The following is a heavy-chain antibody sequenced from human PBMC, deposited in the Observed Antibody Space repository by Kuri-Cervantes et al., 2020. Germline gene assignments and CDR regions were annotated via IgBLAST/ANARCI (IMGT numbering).Heavy chain of an antibody. D-gene: IGHD3-3*01. Sequence: ASVKVSCKVSGYTLTELSMHWVRQAPGKGLEWMGGFDPEDGETIYAQKFQGRVTMTEDTSTDTAYMELSSLRAEDTAVYYCARDSHYDFWSGYGYYYYYGMDVWGQGTTVTVSS. J-gene: IGHJ6*02. V-gene: IGHV1-24*01. CDR3: ARDSHYDFWSGYGYYYYYGMDV. CDR1: GYTLTELS. CDR2: FDPEDGET.